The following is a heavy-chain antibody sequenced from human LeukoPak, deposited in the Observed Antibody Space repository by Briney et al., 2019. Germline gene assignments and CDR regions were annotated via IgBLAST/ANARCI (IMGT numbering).Heavy chain of an antibody. CDR1: GFTFSSYS. CDR3: AREHYYDSSPFDY. J-gene: IGHJ4*02. V-gene: IGHV3-21*01. D-gene: IGHD3-22*01. Sequence: GGSLRLSCSASGFTFSSYSMNWVRQAPGKGLEWVSSISSSSSYIYYADSVKGRFTISRDNAKNSLYLQMNSLRAEDTAVYYCAREHYYDSSPFDYWGQGTLVTVSS. CDR2: ISSSSSYI.